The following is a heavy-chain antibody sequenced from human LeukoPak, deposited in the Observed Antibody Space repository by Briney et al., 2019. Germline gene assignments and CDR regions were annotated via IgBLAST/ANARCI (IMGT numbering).Heavy chain of an antibody. Sequence: ASVKVSCKASGYTFTGYYMHWVRQAPGQGLEWMGWINPNSGGTNYAQKFQGRVTMTRDTSISTAYMELSRLRSDDTAVYYCARDRGVGVDAFDIRGQGTMVTVSS. CDR1: GYTFTGYY. CDR2: INPNSGGT. V-gene: IGHV1-2*02. J-gene: IGHJ3*02. D-gene: IGHD1-26*01. CDR3: ARDRGVGVDAFDI.